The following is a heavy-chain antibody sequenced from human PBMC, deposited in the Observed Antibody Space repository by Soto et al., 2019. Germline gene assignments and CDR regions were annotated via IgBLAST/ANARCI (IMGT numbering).Heavy chain of an antibody. J-gene: IGHJ4*02. CDR2: ISSSSSTI. CDR1: GFTFSSYS. Sequence: EVQLVESGGGLVQPGGSLRLSCAASGFTFSSYSMNWVRQAPGKGLEWVSYISSSSSTIYYADSVKGRFTISRDNAKNSMYLQMNSLRAEDTAVYYCQGTRGRSVDYWGQGTLVTVSS. D-gene: IGHD3-10*01. CDR3: QGTRGRSVDY. V-gene: IGHV3-48*01.